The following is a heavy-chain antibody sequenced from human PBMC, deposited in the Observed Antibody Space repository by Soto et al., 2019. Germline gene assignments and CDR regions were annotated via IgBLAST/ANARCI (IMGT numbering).Heavy chain of an antibody. J-gene: IGHJ4*02. Sequence: QVQLVQSGAEVKKPGASVKVSCKASGYTFTNYGIIWVRQAPGQGLEWMGWINAYNGNTKYAQKLQGRVTMTTDTSTRTAYMELRSLRSDDTAVYYWARDQAMAQFDYWGQGTLVTVSS. CDR2: INAYNGNT. CDR3: ARDQAMAQFDY. D-gene: IGHD5-18*01. CDR1: GYTFTNYG. V-gene: IGHV1-18*01.